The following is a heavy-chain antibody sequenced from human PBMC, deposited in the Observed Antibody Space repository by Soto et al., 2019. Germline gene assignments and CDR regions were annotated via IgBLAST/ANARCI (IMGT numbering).Heavy chain of an antibody. J-gene: IGHJ3*02. V-gene: IGHV3-23*01. CDR3: AISFDWLPHPCAFDI. D-gene: IGHD3-9*01. Sequence: EVQLLESGGGLVQPGGSLRLSCAASGFTFSSYAMSWVRQAPGKGLEWVSAISGSGGSTYYADSVKGRFTISGDNSKNTLYLQMNSLRAEDTAVYYCAISFDWLPHPCAFDIWGQGTMVTVSS. CDR2: ISGSGGST. CDR1: GFTFSSYA.